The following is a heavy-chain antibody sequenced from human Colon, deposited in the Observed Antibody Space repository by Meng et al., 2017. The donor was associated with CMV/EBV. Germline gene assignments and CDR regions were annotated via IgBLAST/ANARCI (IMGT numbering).Heavy chain of an antibody. CDR1: GYTFSTYY. J-gene: IGHJ4*02. CDR3: TRATGYNCGTGYLDY. Sequence: HVQMVQSRAEVKKTGASVKVSCKASGYTFSTYYMHWVRRAPGQGLEWMGWIYPNTGDTKFAVKFQGSVTLTTTTSISTAYMALSRLKSDDTAVYYCTRATGYNCGTGYLDYWGQGTLVTVSS. D-gene: IGHD5-24*01. CDR2: IYPNTGDT. V-gene: IGHV1-2*04.